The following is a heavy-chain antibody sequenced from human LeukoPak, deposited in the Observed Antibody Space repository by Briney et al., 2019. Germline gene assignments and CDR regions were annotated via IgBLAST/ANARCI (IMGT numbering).Heavy chain of an antibody. D-gene: IGHD1-1*01. CDR1: GDSITDYY. CDR2: IHYSGTT. V-gene: IGHV4-59*01. Sequence: PSETLSLTCTVSGDSITDYYWTWIRQPPGKGLEWIGYIHYSGTTNYKPSLKSRVTISLDTSKNQFSLRLSSMTAADTAVYYCARATTWNPWYFDYWGQGSLVTVSS. CDR3: ARATTWNPWYFDY. J-gene: IGHJ4*02.